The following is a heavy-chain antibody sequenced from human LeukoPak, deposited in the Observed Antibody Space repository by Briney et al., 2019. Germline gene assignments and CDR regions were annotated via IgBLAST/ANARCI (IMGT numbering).Heavy chain of an antibody. J-gene: IGHJ5*02. V-gene: IGHV1-2*06. CDR3: AREFYDFWSGSSNWFDP. D-gene: IGHD3-3*01. CDR1: GYTFTGYY. CDR2: INPNSGGT. Sequence: GASVKVSCKASGYTFTGYYMHWVRQAPGQGLEWMGRINPNSGGTNYAQKFQGRVTMTRDTSISTAYMELSRLRSDDTAVCYCAREFYDFWSGSSNWFDPWGQGTLVTVSS.